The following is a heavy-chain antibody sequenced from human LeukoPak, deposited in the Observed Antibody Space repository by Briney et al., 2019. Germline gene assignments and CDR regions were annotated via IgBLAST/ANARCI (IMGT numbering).Heavy chain of an antibody. CDR1: GYTFTSYY. V-gene: IGHV1-46*01. CDR2: INPSGGST. D-gene: IGHD6-19*01. CDR3: ARDGGGIAVAGISRPLPNDAFDI. J-gene: IGHJ3*02. Sequence: ASVKVSCKASGYTFTSYYMHWVRQAPGQGLEWMGIINPSGGSTSYAQKFQGRGTMTRDASTSTVYMELSSLRSEDTAVYYCARDGGGIAVAGISRPLPNDAFDIWGQGTMVTVSS.